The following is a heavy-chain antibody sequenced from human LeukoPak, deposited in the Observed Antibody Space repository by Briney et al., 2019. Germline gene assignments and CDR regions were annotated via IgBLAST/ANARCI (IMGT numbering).Heavy chain of an antibody. CDR1: GDSISSYY. V-gene: IGHV4-59*01. D-gene: IGHD4-17*01. CDR3: AREGRRDYVYFDY. Sequence: PSETLSLTCTVSGDSISSYYWSWIRQPPGKGLDWIGYINYSGNTNYNPSLKSRVTISVDTSKNQFSLRLSSVTAADTAVYYCAREGRRDYVYFDYWGQGTLVTVSS. CDR2: INYSGNT. J-gene: IGHJ4*02.